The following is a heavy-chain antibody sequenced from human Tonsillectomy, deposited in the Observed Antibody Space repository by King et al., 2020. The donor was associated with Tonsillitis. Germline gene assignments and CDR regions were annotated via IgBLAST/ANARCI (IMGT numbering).Heavy chain of an antibody. CDR1: GFTFSNYD. CDR3: AKDRAYSVYDSDSGLDF. D-gene: IGHD5/OR15-5a*01. J-gene: IGHJ4*02. V-gene: IGHV3-23*04. Sequence: VQLVESGGGLVQPGGSLRLSCAASGFTFSNYDMTWVRQAPGKGLEWVSAISGRGDTTYYADSVKGRFTISRDNSKNTLHLQMYSLRADDTAVYYCAKDRAYSVYDSDSGLDFWGQGTLVTVSS. CDR2: ISGRGDTT.